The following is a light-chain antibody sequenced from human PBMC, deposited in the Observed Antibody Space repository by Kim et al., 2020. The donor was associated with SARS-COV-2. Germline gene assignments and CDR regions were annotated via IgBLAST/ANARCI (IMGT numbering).Light chain of an antibody. Sequence: PGGTDTLTCAANTGAGSSGHDPYWFQPKPGQAPSTLIYDSTHKRSGTPARFSGSLLGGNAALSLSGAQPEDEADCDGLLDNSGLVFFGGGTKLTV. CDR2: DST. J-gene: IGLJ2*01. V-gene: IGLV7-46*01. CDR1: TGAGSSGHD. CDR3: LLDNSGLVF.